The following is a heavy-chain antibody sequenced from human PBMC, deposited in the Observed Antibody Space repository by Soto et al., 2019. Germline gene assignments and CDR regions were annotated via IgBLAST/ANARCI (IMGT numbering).Heavy chain of an antibody. V-gene: IGHV4-34*01. J-gene: IGHJ4*02. CDR1: GGSFSGYY. Sequence: SETLSLTCAVYGGSFSGYYWSWIRKPPGKGLEWIGEINHSGSTSYNPSLKSRVTISVDTSKNQFSLKLSSVTAADTAVYYCARSRYDYVWGSYRYTASYFDYWGQGTLVTVSS. CDR3: ARSRYDYVWGSYRYTASYFDY. D-gene: IGHD3-16*02. CDR2: INHSGST.